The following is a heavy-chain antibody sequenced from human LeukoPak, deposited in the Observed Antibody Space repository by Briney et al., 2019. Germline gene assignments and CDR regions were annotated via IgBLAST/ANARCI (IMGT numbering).Heavy chain of an antibody. V-gene: IGHV4-59*01. CDR3: ARDAPKGGTGTTCFDY. J-gene: IGHJ4*02. CDR1: GGSISSYY. CDR2: IYYSGST. D-gene: IGHD1-1*01. Sequence: PSETLSLTCTVSGGSISSYYWSWIRQPPGKGLEWIGYIYYSGSTNYNPSLKSRVTISVDTSKNQFSLKLSSVTAADTAVYYCARDAPKGGTGTTCFDYWGQGTLVTVPS.